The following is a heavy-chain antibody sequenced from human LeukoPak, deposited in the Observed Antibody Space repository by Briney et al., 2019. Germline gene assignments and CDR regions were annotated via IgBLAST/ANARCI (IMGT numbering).Heavy chain of an antibody. J-gene: IGHJ4*02. CDR3: ALQTGYGDYRSFDY. Sequence: ASVKVSCKASGYTFTSYAMNWVRQAPGQGLEWMGWINTNTGNPTHAQGFTGRFVFSLDTSVSTAYLQISSLKAEDTAVYYCALQTGYGDYRSFDYWGQGTLVTVSS. CDR1: GYTFTSYA. CDR2: INTNTGNP. V-gene: IGHV7-4-1*02. D-gene: IGHD4-17*01.